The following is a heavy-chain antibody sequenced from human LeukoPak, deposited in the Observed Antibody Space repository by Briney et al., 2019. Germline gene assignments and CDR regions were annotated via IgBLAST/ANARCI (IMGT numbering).Heavy chain of an antibody. CDR1: GFPFSSYW. V-gene: IGHV3-74*01. Sequence: GGALRISCAAPGFPFSSYWVHWVRQAPGKGLVGVSRINSDGSSTSYAGSVKGRFTISRDNAKNTLYLQMNTLRAEDTAVYYCVSIPGDWGQGILVTVSS. J-gene: IGHJ4*02. D-gene: IGHD7-27*01. CDR3: VSIPGD. CDR2: INSDGSST.